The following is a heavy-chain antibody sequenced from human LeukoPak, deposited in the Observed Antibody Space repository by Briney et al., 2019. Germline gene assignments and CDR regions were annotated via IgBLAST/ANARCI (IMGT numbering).Heavy chain of an antibody. CDR3: ARERYSSSSWGAFDI. CDR1: GGTFSSYA. J-gene: IGHJ3*02. V-gene: IGHV1-69*04. CDR2: IIPILGIA. D-gene: IGHD6-6*01. Sequence: ASVKVSCKASGGTFSSYAISWVRQAPGQGLEWMGRIIPILGIANYAQKFQGRVTITADKSTSTAYMELSSLRSGDTAVYYCARERYSSSSWGAFDIWGQGTMVTVSS.